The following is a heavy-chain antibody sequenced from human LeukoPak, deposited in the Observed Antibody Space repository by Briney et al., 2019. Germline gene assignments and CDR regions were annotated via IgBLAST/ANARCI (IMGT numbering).Heavy chain of an antibody. Sequence: GGSLRLSCAASGFTFSSYWMHWVRQGPGKGLVWVSRINSDGSSTSYADSVKGRFTISRDNAKNTLYLQMNSLRAEDTAVYYCARRGIAVAGLQVNAFDIWGQGTMVTVSS. V-gene: IGHV3-74*01. CDR3: ARRGIAVAGLQVNAFDI. D-gene: IGHD6-19*01. CDR2: INSDGSST. CDR1: GFTFSSYW. J-gene: IGHJ3*02.